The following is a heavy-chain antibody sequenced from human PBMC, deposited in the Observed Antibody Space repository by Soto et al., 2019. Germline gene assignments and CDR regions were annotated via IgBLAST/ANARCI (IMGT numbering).Heavy chain of an antibody. Sequence: PGESLKISCKGSGYSFTTYWIGWVRQLPGKGLEWMGIIYPADSNSRFGPAFQGQVTFSADKSINTAYLHLSSLKASDTAVYYCARRNVLRYYGLGSRGFYFDYWGPGTLVTVSS. CDR1: GYSFTTYW. CDR2: IYPADSNS. D-gene: IGHD3-10*01. V-gene: IGHV5-51*01. CDR3: ARRNVLRYYGLGSRGFYFDY. J-gene: IGHJ4*02.